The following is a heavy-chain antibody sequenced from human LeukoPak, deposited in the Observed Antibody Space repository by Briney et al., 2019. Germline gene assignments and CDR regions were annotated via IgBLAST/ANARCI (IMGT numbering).Heavy chain of an antibody. CDR1: GFTFSSYS. Sequence: GGSPRLSCAASGFTFSSYSMNWVRQAPGKGLEWVSSISSSSSYIYYADSVKGRFTISRDNAKNSLYLQMNSLRAEDTAVYYCASLLSSYGGNLRGGQGTLVTVSS. D-gene: IGHD4-23*01. CDR2: ISSSSSYI. V-gene: IGHV3-21*01. CDR3: ASLLSSYGGNLR. J-gene: IGHJ4*02.